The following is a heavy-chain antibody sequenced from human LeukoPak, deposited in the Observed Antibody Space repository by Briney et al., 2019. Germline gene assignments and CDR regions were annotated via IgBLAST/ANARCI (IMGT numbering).Heavy chain of an antibody. Sequence: PGGSLRLSCAASGFTFSSYWMSWVRQAPGKGLEWVANIKQDGSEKYYVDSVKGRFTISRDNAKNSLYLQMNSLRSDDTAVYYCARFDYGGNSGIDYWGQGTLVTVSS. CDR1: GFTFSSYW. V-gene: IGHV3-7*03. D-gene: IGHD4-23*01. J-gene: IGHJ4*02. CDR3: ARFDYGGNSGIDY. CDR2: IKQDGSEK.